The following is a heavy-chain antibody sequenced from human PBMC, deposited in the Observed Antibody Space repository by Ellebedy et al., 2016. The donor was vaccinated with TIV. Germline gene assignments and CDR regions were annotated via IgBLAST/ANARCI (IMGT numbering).Heavy chain of an antibody. CDR2: VSPSGHST. V-gene: IGHV3-23*01. Sequence: GESLKISCVASGFPFNNYATSWVRQCPGKGLEWVSVVSPSGHSTDYADSVKGRFTMSRDNSRNTMYLQMNSLRAEDTAVYYCARPSVSTGYYQFDFWGQGALVTVSS. CDR3: ARPSVSTGYYQFDF. J-gene: IGHJ4*02. D-gene: IGHD3-22*01. CDR1: GFPFNNYA.